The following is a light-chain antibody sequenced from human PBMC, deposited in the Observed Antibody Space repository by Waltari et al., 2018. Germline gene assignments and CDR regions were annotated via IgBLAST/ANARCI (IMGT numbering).Light chain of an antibody. CDR1: QSVSSRH. J-gene: IGKJ2*01. CDR3: QQYGSSPLYT. Sequence: ENVLTQSPGTLSLSPGEGATLSCRASQSVSSRHLAWYQQKPGQAPSLLIYDASIRATGIPDRFSGSASGTDFTLTISRLEPEDSAVYYCQQYGSSPLYTFGQGTKLEIK. CDR2: DAS. V-gene: IGKV3-20*01.